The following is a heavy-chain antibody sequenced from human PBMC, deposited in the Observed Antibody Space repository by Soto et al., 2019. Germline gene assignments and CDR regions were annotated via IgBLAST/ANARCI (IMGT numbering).Heavy chain of an antibody. CDR3: TTWLRYFDWSRTPFRDY. V-gene: IGHV3-15*01. CDR2: IKSKTDGGTT. D-gene: IGHD3-9*01. CDR1: GFTFSNAG. Sequence: PGGSLRLSCAASGFTFSNAGMSWVRQAPGKGLEWVGRIKSKTDGGTTDYAAPVKGRFTISRDDSKNTLYLQMNSLKTEDTAVYYCTTWLRYFDWSRTPFRDYWGQGTLVTVSS. J-gene: IGHJ4*02.